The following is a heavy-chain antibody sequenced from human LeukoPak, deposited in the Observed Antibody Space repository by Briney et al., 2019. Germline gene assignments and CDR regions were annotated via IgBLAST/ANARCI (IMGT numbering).Heavy chain of an antibody. J-gene: IGHJ4*02. CDR1: GFTFSSYG. V-gene: IGHV3-30*03. D-gene: IGHD3-22*01. Sequence: GGSLRLSCAASGFTFSSYGMHWVRQAPGKELEWVAVISYDGSNKYYADSVKGRFTISRDNSKNTLYLQMNSLRAEDTAVYYCARDSSGPIDYWGQGTLVTVSS. CDR3: ARDSSGPIDY. CDR2: ISYDGSNK.